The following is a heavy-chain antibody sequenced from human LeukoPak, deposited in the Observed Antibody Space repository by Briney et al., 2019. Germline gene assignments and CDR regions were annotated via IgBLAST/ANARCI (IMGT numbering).Heavy chain of an antibody. V-gene: IGHV4-59*08. J-gene: IGHJ4*02. CDR1: GGSISSYY. D-gene: IGHD3-10*01. CDR2: ISYSGST. CDR3: AMEGHGSGAPFDY. Sequence: SETLSLTCTVSGGSISSYYWSWIRQPPGKGLEWIGYISYSGSTNYNPSLKSRVTISLDTSKNQFSLKLSSVTAADTAVYYCAMEGHGSGAPFDYWGQGTLVTVSS.